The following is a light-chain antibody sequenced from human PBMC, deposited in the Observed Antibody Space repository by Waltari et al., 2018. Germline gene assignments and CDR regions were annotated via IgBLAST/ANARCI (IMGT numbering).Light chain of an antibody. CDR3: QQFESYPRT. CDR2: AAS. V-gene: IGKV1-9*01. CDR1: QDISNY. J-gene: IGKJ3*01. Sequence: DILLTPSPSFLSASVGDRIPITCRASQDISNYLAWLQQKPGKAPKVLIYAASSLQSGVPARFSGSGSGAEFTLTISSLQPEDFATYYCQQFESYPRTFGPGTAVDIK.